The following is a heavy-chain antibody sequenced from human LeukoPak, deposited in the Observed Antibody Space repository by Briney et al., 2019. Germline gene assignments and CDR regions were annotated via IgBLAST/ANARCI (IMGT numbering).Heavy chain of an antibody. Sequence: SETLSLTCTVAGVSISSYYWSWIRQPPGKRLEWIGYIYYSGNTNYNPSLRSRITISIDTSKNQFSLRMSSVTAADTAVYYCAGVGEGAFDIWGQGTLVTVSS. CDR2: IYYSGNT. V-gene: IGHV4-59*01. CDR1: GVSISSYY. CDR3: AGVGEGAFDI. J-gene: IGHJ3*02. D-gene: IGHD3-16*01.